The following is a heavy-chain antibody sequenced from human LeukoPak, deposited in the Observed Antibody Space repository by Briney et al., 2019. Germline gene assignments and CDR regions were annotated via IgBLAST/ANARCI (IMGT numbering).Heavy chain of an antibody. CDR1: GGSISSSSYY. CDR3: ARGDNYYDSSGPPYFDY. V-gene: IGHV4-39*07. CDR2: IYYSGST. J-gene: IGHJ4*02. Sequence: PSETLSLTCTVSGGSISSSSYYWGWIRQPPGKGLEWIGSIYYSGSTYYNPSLKSRVTISVDTCKNQFSLKLSSVTAADTAVYYCARGDNYYDSSGPPYFDYWGQGTLVTVSS. D-gene: IGHD3-22*01.